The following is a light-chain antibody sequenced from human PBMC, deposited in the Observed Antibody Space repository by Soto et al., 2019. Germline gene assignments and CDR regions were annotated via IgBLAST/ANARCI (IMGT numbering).Light chain of an antibody. V-gene: IGLV2-11*01. CDR1: SSDVGDYNS. J-gene: IGLJ1*01. CDR2: DVS. CDR3: CSYVGGYSYV. Sequence: QSALPQPRSVSGSPGQSVTVSCIGTSSDVGDYNSVSWYQQHPGKAPKLMIYDVSKRPSGVPDRFSGPKSGNTASLTISGLQAEDEADYYCCSYVGGYSYVFGIGTRSPS.